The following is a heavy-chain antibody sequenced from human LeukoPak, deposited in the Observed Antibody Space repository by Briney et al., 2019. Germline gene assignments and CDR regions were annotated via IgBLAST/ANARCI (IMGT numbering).Heavy chain of an antibody. CDR3: ATSCSSTSCYSSADWFDP. J-gene: IGHJ5*02. V-gene: IGHV4-4*02. Sequence: PSGTLSLTCAVSGGSISSSNWWSWVRQPPGKGLEWIGEIYHSGSTNYSPSLKSRVTISVDKSKNQFSLKLSSVTAADTAVYYCATSCSSTSCYSSADWFDPWGQGTLVTVSS. CDR1: GGSISSSNW. CDR2: IYHSGST. D-gene: IGHD2-2*01.